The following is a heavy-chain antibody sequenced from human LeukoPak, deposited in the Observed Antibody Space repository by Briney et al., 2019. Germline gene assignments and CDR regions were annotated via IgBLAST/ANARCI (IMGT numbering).Heavy chain of an antibody. CDR2: IYYSGST. CDR3: AGKQIWTAAFDI. D-gene: IGHD5-18*01. V-gene: IGHV4-39*07. CDR1: GGSISSSGYY. J-gene: IGHJ3*02. Sequence: SETLSLTCTVSGGSISSSGYYWGWIRQPPGKGREWIGSIYYSGSTYYNPSLKRRVTISVDTSKNQFSLKLSYVPAADTAVYYCAGKQIWTAAFDIWGQGTMATVSS.